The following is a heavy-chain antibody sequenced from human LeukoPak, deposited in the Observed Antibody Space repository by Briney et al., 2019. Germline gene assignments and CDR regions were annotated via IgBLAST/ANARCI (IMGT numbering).Heavy chain of an antibody. D-gene: IGHD5-12*01. J-gene: IGHJ4*02. CDR3: AKAAGYSGYGILDY. V-gene: IGHV3-33*06. Sequence: GGSLRLSCAASGFIFSNFAMHWVRQAPGKGLEWVAIIWFDGTKKNYADSVKGRFTISRDNSKNTLYLQMNGLRPEDTAVYYCAKAAGYSGYGILDYWGQGTLVTVSS. CDR2: IWFDGTKK. CDR1: GFIFSNFA.